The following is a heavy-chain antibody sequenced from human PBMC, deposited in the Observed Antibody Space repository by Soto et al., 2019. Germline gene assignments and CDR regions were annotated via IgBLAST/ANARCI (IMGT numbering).Heavy chain of an antibody. CDR2: IYYSGST. V-gene: IGHV4-61*01. Sequence: ASETLSLTCTVSGGSVSSGSYYWSWIRQPPGKGLEWIGYIYYSGSTNYNPSLKSRVTISVDTSKNQFSLKLSSVTAADTAVYYCASADGRGYFDYWGQGTLVTVSS. CDR3: ASADGRGYFDY. D-gene: IGHD2-15*01. J-gene: IGHJ4*02. CDR1: GGSVSSGSYY.